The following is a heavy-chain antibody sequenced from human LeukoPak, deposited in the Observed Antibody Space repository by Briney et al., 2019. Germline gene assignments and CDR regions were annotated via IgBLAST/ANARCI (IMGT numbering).Heavy chain of an antibody. CDR3: ATDLAPGIAAAGPVT. V-gene: IGHV1-24*01. CDR2: FDPEDGET. Sequence: GASVKVSCKASGYTLTELSMHWVRQAPGKGLEWMGGFDPEDGETIYAQKFQGRVTMTEDTSTDTAYMGLSSLRSEDTAVYYCATDLAPGIAAAGPVTWGQGTLVTVSS. D-gene: IGHD6-13*01. CDR1: GYTLTELS. J-gene: IGHJ5*02.